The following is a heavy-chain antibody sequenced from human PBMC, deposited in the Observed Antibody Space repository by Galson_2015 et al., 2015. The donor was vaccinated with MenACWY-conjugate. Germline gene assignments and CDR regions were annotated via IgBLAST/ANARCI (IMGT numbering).Heavy chain of an antibody. CDR3: ARQYSSSSTDPAPIRRYYMDV. CDR2: IDPSDSFI. D-gene: IGHD6-6*01. V-gene: IGHV5-10-1*01. CDR1: GYSFTSYW. J-gene: IGHJ6*03. Sequence: QSGAEVKKPGESLRISCKGSGYSFTSYWITWVRQMPGKGLEWMGRIDPSDSFINYSPSFQGHVTFSADKSISTAYLQWSSLKASDTAMYYCARQYSSSSTDPAPIRRYYMDVWGKGTTVTVSS.